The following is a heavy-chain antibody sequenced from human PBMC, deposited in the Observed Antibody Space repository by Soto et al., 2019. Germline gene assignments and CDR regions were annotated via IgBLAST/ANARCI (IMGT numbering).Heavy chain of an antibody. CDR3: AKARGSSTPAPGSY. CDR1: GFPFGSYA. CDR2: ISGSGGST. Sequence: GGSLRLSCAASGFPFGSYAMSWVRQAPGRGLEWVSAISGSGGSTYYADSVKGRFTISRDNSKNTLYLQMNSLGAEDTAIYYCAKARGSSTPAPGSYWGQGSLVTVSS. J-gene: IGHJ4*02. V-gene: IGHV3-23*01. D-gene: IGHD3-16*01.